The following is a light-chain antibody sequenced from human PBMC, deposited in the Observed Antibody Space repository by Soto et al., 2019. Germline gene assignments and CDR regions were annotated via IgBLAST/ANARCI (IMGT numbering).Light chain of an antibody. V-gene: IGKV1-5*03. CDR1: QSLSGW. CDR3: QQYNSYSPWT. CDR2: KAS. Sequence: DIQMTQSPSTLSASVGDRVTITCRASQSLSGWLAWYQQKPGKAPKLLIYKASSLESGVPSRFSGSGSGTEFTLTISSLQPDDFVTYYCQQYNSYSPWTFGQGTKVEIK. J-gene: IGKJ1*01.